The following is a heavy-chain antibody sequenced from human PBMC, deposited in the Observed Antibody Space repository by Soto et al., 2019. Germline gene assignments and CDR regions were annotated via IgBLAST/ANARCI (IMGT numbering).Heavy chain of an antibody. CDR2: IYPGDSDT. J-gene: IGHJ4*02. V-gene: IGHV5-51*03. D-gene: IGHD6-13*01. CDR1: GYSFTSYW. Sequence: EVQLVQSGAEVKKPGESLKISCKGSGYSFTSYWIGWVRQMPGKGLEWMGIIYPGDSDTRYSPSFQGQVTISADKSISTAYLKLSSQKASDTDMYYGAWVRTPHSSPPEGFDYWGQGTMVTVSS. CDR3: AWVRTPHSSPPEGFDY.